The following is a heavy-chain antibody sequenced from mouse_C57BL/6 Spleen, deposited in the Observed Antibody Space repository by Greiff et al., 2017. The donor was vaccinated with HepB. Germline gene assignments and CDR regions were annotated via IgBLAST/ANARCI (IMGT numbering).Heavy chain of an antibody. CDR2: IYPGDGDT. D-gene: IGHD2-5*01. CDR1: GYAFSGYW. CDR3: ARGDYYSNYGAMDY. V-gene: IGHV1-80*01. Sequence: VQLQQSGAELVKPGASVKISCKASGYAFSGYWMNWVKQRPGKGLEWIGQIYPGDGDTNYNGKFKGKATLTADKSSSTAYMQLSSLTSEDSAVYFCARGDYYSNYGAMDYWGQGTSVTVSS. J-gene: IGHJ4*01.